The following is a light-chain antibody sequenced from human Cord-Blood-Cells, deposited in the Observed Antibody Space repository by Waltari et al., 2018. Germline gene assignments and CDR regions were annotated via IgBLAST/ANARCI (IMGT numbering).Light chain of an antibody. Sequence: DIQMTQSPSTLSASVGDRVTITCRASQSISSWLAWYQQKPGKAPKILIYKASSLESGVPSRFSGSGSGTEFTLTISSLQPDDFATYYCQQYNRYSGTFGQGTKLEIK. CDR3: QQYNRYSGT. CDR2: KAS. J-gene: IGKJ2*01. V-gene: IGKV1-5*03. CDR1: QSISSW.